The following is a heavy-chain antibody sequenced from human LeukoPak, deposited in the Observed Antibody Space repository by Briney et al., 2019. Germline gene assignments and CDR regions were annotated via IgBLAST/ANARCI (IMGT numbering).Heavy chain of an antibody. CDR3: ARDEDYYDSSGYYNWFDP. CDR1: GYTFTGYY. J-gene: IGHJ5*02. Sequence: ASVKVSCKASGYTFTGYYMHWVRQAPGQGLEWMGWINPNSGGTNYALKFQGRVTMTRDTSISTAYMELSRLRSDDTAVYYCARDEDYYDSSGYYNWFDPWGQGTLVTVSS. D-gene: IGHD3-22*01. CDR2: INPNSGGT. V-gene: IGHV1-2*02.